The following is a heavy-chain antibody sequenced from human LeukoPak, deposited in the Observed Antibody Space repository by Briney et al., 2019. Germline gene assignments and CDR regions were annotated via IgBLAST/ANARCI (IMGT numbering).Heavy chain of an antibody. D-gene: IGHD6-13*01. J-gene: IGHJ4*02. CDR3: ARLLGEQQLADFDY. CDR2: ISGSGGST. Sequence: GGSLRLSCAASGFTFSSYAMSWVRQAPGKGLEWVSAISGSGGSTYYADSVKGRFTISRDNSKNTLYLQMNSLRAEDTAVYYCARLLGEQQLADFDYWGQGTLVTVSS. V-gene: IGHV3-23*01. CDR1: GFTFSSYA.